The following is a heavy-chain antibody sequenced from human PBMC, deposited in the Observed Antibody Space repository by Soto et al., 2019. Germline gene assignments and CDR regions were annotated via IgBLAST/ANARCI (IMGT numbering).Heavy chain of an antibody. CDR1: GFTFSSYG. CDR2: ISYDGSNK. CDR3: VKLAVAEDY. D-gene: IGHD6-19*01. J-gene: IGHJ4*02. V-gene: IGHV3-30*18. Sequence: QVQLVESGGGVVQPGRSLRLSCAASGFTFSSYGMHWVRQAPGKGLEWVAVISYDGSNKYYADSVKGRFTISRDNSKNTLYLQMNSLRAEDTAVYYCVKLAVAEDYWGQGTLVTVSS.